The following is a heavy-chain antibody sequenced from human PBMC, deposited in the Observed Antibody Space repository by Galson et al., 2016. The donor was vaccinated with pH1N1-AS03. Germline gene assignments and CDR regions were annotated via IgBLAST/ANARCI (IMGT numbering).Heavy chain of an antibody. J-gene: IGHJ5*02. Sequence: SVKVSCKASGYTFTNYDINWVRQAPGQGLEWMGWMNPDTGNAGYAEKFQGSVTMTRNTSISTAYMELSSLRSEDTAVYYCARAPTKYYEILTGYYRVWFDPWGQGTLVAVSS. V-gene: IGHV1-8*01. CDR3: ARAPTKYYEILTGYYRVWFDP. CDR2: MNPDTGNA. CDR1: GYTFTNYD. D-gene: IGHD3-9*01.